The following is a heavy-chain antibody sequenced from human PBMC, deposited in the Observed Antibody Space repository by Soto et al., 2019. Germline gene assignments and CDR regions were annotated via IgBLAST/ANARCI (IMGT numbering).Heavy chain of an antibody. V-gene: IGHV1-8*01. CDR1: GYSFTSLD. CDR2: MEPSSGKT. J-gene: IGHJ4*02. D-gene: IGHD3-10*01. CDR3: ARGVTAGVDY. Sequence: ASVKVSCKASGYSFTSLDVNWVRQTTGQGLEWMGWMEPSSGKTGYAQRFQDRVTMTRDTSINTAYMELRSLTSDDTAFYYCARGVTAGVDYWGQGTLVTVSS.